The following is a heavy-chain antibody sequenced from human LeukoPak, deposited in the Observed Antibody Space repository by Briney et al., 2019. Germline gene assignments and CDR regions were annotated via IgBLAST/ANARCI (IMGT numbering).Heavy chain of an antibody. D-gene: IGHD3-10*01. J-gene: IGHJ6*02. CDR3: ARDMVRGVISTYYGMDV. CDR1: GFTVSSNY. V-gene: IGHV3-53*01. Sequence: GGSLRLSCAASGFTVSSNYMSWVRQAPGKGLEWVSVIYSGGSTYYADSVKGRFTISRDNSKNTLYLQMNSLRAEDTAVYYCARDMVRGVISTYYGMDVWGQGTTVTVSS. CDR2: IYSGGST.